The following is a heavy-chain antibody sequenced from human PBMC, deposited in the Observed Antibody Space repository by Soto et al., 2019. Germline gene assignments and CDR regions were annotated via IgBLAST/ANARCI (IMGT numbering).Heavy chain of an antibody. CDR3: ARDPNIVLVPAALRSYYYYYGMDV. V-gene: IGHV3-7*01. D-gene: IGHD2-2*01. CDR1: GFTFSSHG. Sequence: PGGCLRLSCASSGFTFSSHGMHWVRQAPGKGQEWVANMKQDGSEKYYVDSVKGRFTISRDNAKNSLYLQMNSLRAEDTAVYYCARDPNIVLVPAALRSYYYYYGMDVWGQGTTVTVSS. CDR2: MKQDGSEK. J-gene: IGHJ6*02.